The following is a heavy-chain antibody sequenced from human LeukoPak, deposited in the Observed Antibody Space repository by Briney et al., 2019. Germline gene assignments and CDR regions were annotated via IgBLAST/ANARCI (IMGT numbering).Heavy chain of an antibody. D-gene: IGHD6-13*01. Sequence: GGSLRLSCAASGFTFSSYSMNWVRQAPERGLEWVSFISSSSSYKYYADSVKGRFTISRDNAKNSLYLQMNSLRAEDTAVYYCARGREREQLVVFRYYYYMDVWGKGTTVTVSS. CDR3: ARGREREQLVVFRYYYYMDV. CDR2: ISSSSSYK. J-gene: IGHJ6*03. V-gene: IGHV3-21*01. CDR1: GFTFSSYS.